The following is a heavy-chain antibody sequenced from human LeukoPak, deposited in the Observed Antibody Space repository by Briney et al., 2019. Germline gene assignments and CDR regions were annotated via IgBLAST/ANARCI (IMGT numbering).Heavy chain of an antibody. J-gene: IGHJ4*02. V-gene: IGHV4-59*01. D-gene: IGHD6-13*01. Sequence: SETLSLTCTVSGVSINNYYLSWIRQPPGKGLEWVGYISSSGSTNYNPSPMSRVTISVDTSKNQFSLKMSSVTTADTAVYYCAREVKQHPDYYFDYWGQGTLVTVSS. CDR1: GVSINNYY. CDR3: AREVKQHPDYYFDY. CDR2: ISSSGST.